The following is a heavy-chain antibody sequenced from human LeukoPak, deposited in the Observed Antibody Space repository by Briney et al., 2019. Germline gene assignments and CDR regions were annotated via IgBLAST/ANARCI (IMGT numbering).Heavy chain of an antibody. D-gene: IGHD3-10*02. J-gene: IGHJ6*04. CDR1: EFIVSINY. V-gene: IGHV3-11*04. Sequence: PGGSLRLSCAASEFIVSINYMTWVRQAPGKGLEWVSYISSSGSTIYYADSVKGRFTISRDNAKNSLYLQMNSLRAEDTAVYYCAELGITMIGGVWGKGTTVTISS. CDR2: ISSSGSTI. CDR3: AELGITMIGGV.